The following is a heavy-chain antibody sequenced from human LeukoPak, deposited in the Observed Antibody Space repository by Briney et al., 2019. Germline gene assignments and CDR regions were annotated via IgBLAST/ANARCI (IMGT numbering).Heavy chain of an antibody. V-gene: IGHV3-30*03. J-gene: IGHJ3*02. CDR1: GFTFSSYG. CDR3: ARGASLVVLPGARSDAFDI. D-gene: IGHD2-2*01. Sequence: GGTLRLSCAASGFTFSSYGMSWVRQAPGKGLEWVAFISYDGNNIYDADSVKGRFTISRDNSKNTLYLQMNSLTVEDTAVYYCARGASLVVLPGARSDAFDIWGQGTMVTVSS. CDR2: ISYDGNNI.